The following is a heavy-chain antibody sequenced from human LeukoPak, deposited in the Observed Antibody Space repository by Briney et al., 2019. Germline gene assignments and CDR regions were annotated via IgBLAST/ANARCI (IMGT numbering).Heavy chain of an antibody. Sequence: SETLSLTCTVSGGSSSSYYWSWIRQPPGKGLEWIGYIYYSGSTNYNPSLKSRVTISVDTSKNQFSLKLSSVTAADTAVYYCARSVGYCSSTSCYEGYYYYYGMDVWGQGTTVTVSS. D-gene: IGHD2-2*01. V-gene: IGHV4-59*08. CDR2: IYYSGST. CDR1: GGSSSSYY. J-gene: IGHJ6*02. CDR3: ARSVGYCSSTSCYEGYYYYYGMDV.